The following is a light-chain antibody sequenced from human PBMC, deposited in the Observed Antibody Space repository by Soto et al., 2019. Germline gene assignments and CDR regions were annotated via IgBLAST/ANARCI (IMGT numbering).Light chain of an antibody. Sequence: EIVLTQSPGTLSVSPGERATLSCRASQSVNNNYLAWFQQRPGQTPRLLIYGASSRATGIPDRFSGSGSATDFTLTISRLEPEDFAVYYCQQYGSSPRTFGPGTKVDI. V-gene: IGKV3-20*01. CDR2: GAS. CDR1: QSVNNNY. CDR3: QQYGSSPRT. J-gene: IGKJ1*01.